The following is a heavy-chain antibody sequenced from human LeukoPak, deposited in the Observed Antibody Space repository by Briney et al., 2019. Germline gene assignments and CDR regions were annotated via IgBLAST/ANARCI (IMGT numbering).Heavy chain of an antibody. Sequence: PGESLKISCKGSGYSFTSNWIGWVRQMPGKGLEGLGVVYPGDSDTRYSPSFQGQVTISADKSISTAYLQWSSLKASDTAMYYCARLRDGYKLIDYWGQGALVTVSS. J-gene: IGHJ4*02. CDR3: ARLRDGYKLIDY. V-gene: IGHV5-51*01. D-gene: IGHD5-24*01. CDR1: GYSFTSNW. CDR2: VYPGDSDT.